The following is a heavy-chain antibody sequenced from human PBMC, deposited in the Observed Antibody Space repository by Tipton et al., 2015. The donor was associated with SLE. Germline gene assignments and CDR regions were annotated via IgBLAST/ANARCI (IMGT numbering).Heavy chain of an antibody. CDR1: NDSLSSGGYY. V-gene: IGHV4-31*03. Sequence: TLSLTCTVSNDSLSSGGYYWSWIRQHPGKDLEWLGYIYYNGRTYYNPSLKSRLTIFLDTSKSQFSLRVSSATAADTAVYYCARDTRDWFLSESWGQGALVTVSS. CDR3: ARDTRDWFLSES. CDR2: IYYNGRT. D-gene: IGHD3-9*01. J-gene: IGHJ4*02.